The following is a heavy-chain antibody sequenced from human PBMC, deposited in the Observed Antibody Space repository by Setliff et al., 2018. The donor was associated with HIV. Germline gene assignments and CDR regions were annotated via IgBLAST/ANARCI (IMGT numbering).Heavy chain of an antibody. V-gene: IGHV4-39*01. CDR2: ISYTGIT. D-gene: IGHD6-19*01. CDR1: GGSISRGSYS. CDR3: ARLRQWLAFFDS. J-gene: IGHJ4*02. Sequence: PSEPLSLTFTVSGGSISRGSYSWGWIRQPPGKGLEWIGSISYTGITNYNPSLKSRVTISVDTSQNQFSLKLTSVTAAETAVYYSARLRQWLAFFDSWGQGTLVTVSS.